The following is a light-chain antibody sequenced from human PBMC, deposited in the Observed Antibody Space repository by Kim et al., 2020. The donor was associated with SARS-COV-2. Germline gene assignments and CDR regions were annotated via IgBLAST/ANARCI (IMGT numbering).Light chain of an antibody. CDR1: QSVSRY. CDR2: DAS. Sequence: LTHGRTATLACRARQSVSRYLAWYQHKPGQAPRLLIYDASKRATGIPARCSGSGSGTDFTLTISSLEPEDSGIYYCQQRANWATFGQGTKVDIK. V-gene: IGKV3-11*01. J-gene: IGKJ1*01. CDR3: QQRANWAT.